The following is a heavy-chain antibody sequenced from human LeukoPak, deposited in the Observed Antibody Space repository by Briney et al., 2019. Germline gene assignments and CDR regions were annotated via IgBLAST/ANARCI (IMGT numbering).Heavy chain of an antibody. CDR1: GGSFSGYH. CDR2: INHSGST. V-gene: IGHV4-34*01. D-gene: IGHD2-15*01. Sequence: PSETLSLTCAVYGGSFSGYHFRWIRQPPGKGLEWIGEINHSGSTNYNPSLKSRVTISVDTSKNQFSLKLSSVTAADTAVYYCARGVWAGSATWSDYWGQGTLVTVSS. J-gene: IGHJ4*02. CDR3: ARGVWAGSATWSDY.